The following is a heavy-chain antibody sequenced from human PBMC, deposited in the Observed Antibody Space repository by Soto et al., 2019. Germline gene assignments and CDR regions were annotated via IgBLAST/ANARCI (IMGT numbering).Heavy chain of an antibody. V-gene: IGHV5-51*01. CDR3: ARSPRSSPYFDY. Sequence: PGESLKISCQCSGYTFSNFWIAWVRQLPGKGLEYMGIIYPGDSETRYSPSFHGKVTISADRSIGTAYLQWSSLEASDSVFYFCARSPRSSPYFDYWGQGALVTVSS. CDR2: IYPGDSET. CDR1: GYTFSNFW. J-gene: IGHJ4*02. D-gene: IGHD6-13*01.